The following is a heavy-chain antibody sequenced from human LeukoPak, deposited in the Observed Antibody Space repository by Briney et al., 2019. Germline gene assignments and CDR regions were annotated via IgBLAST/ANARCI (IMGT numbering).Heavy chain of an antibody. J-gene: IGHJ6*03. CDR1: GYTFTSYG. CDR3: ARGSAYGSGSSRYMDV. CDR2: ISAYNGNT. D-gene: IGHD3-10*01. Sequence: ASVKLSCKASGYTFTSYGISWVRQAPAQGLEWMGWISAYNGNTNYAQKVQGRVTMTTDTSTSTAYMELRSLRSDDTAVYYCARGSAYGSGSSRYMDVWGKGTTVTVSS. V-gene: IGHV1-18*01.